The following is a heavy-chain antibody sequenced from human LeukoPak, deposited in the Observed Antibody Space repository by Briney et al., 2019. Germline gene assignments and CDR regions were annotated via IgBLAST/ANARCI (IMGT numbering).Heavy chain of an antibody. J-gene: IGHJ3*02. Sequence: GGSLRLSCAASGFTFSSYAMSWVLQAPGKGLWWVSAISGSGGSTYYADSVKGRFTISRDNSKNTLYLQMNSLRAEDTAVYYCAKDLATSRGGWHEGDAFDIWGQGTMVTVSS. CDR2: ISGSGGST. CDR1: GFTFSSYA. V-gene: IGHV3-23*01. CDR3: AKDLATSRGGWHEGDAFDI. D-gene: IGHD6-19*01.